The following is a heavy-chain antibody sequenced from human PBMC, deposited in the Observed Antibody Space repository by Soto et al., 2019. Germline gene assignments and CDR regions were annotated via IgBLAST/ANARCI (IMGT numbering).Heavy chain of an antibody. CDR1: GYTFTSYG. CDR2: ISAYNGNT. D-gene: IGHD1-26*01. CDR3: AETRLTSGYEGMDV. Sequence: QVQLVQSGAEVKKPGASVKVSCKASGYTFTSYGISWVRQAPGQGLEWMGWISAYNGNTNYAQKLQGRVTMTTDTXXSTAYMELRSLRSDDTAVYYCAETRLTSGYEGMDVWGQGTTVTVSS. J-gene: IGHJ6*02. V-gene: IGHV1-18*01.